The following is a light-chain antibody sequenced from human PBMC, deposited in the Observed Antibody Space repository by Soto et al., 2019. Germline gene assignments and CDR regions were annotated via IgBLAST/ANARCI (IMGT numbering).Light chain of an antibody. CDR1: SSNIGAGYD. J-gene: IGLJ3*02. CDR3: QSYDSSLSEWV. CDR2: GNS. Sequence: QSVLTQPPSVSGAPGQRVTISCTGSSSNIGAGYDVPWYQQLPGTAPKLLIYGNSNRPSGVPDRFSGSKSGTSASLAITGLQDEDEADEYCQSYDSSLSEWVFGGGTKVTVL. V-gene: IGLV1-40*01.